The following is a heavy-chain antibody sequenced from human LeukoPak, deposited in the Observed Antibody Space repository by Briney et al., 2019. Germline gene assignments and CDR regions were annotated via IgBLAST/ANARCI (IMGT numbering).Heavy chain of an antibody. J-gene: IGHJ4*02. CDR2: ISYDGSNK. Sequence: GGSLRLSCAASGFTFSSYGLHWVRQAPAKGLEWVAFISYDGSNKFYGDSVKGRFTISRDNSKNTLYLQMNSLRTEDTAVYYCAKDLFYYDKGGFDYWGQGTLVTVSS. D-gene: IGHD3-22*01. V-gene: IGHV3-30*18. CDR1: GFTFSSYG. CDR3: AKDLFYYDKGGFDY.